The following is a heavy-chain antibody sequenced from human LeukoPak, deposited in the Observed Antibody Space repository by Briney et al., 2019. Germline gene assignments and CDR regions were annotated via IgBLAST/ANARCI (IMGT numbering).Heavy chain of an antibody. CDR1: GFTFNNYE. J-gene: IGHJ5*02. CDR2: VGSSGTTI. Sequence: GGSLRLSCAASGFTFNNYEMNWVRRAPGKGLEWSSYVGSSGTTIYYADSVKGRFTISRDNSKNTLYLQMNSLRAEDTAVYYCVKDSRRLRLVNWFDPWGQGPLVTVSS. CDR3: VKDSRRLRLVNWFDP. V-gene: IGHV3-48*03. D-gene: IGHD5-12*01.